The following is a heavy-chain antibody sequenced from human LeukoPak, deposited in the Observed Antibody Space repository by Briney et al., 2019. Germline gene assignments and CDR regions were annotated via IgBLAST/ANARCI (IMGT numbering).Heavy chain of an antibody. J-gene: IGHJ4*02. CDR1: GGSISSYY. V-gene: IGHV4-59*01. D-gene: IGHD1-26*01. CDR2: IYYSGST. Sequence: PSETLSLTCTVSGGSISSYYWSWIRQPPGKGLEWIGYIYYSGSTNYNPSLKSRVTISVDTSKNQFSLKLSSVTAADTSVYYCARGEVHSKIAWDEYYFDYWGQGTLVTVSS. CDR3: ARGEVHSKIAWDEYYFDY.